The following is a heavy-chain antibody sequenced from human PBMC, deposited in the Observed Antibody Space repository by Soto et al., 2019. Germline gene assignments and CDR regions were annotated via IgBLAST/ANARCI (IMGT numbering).Heavy chain of an antibody. Sequence: PGGSLKLSFAVFGFTVRNNYMSCFGRTAGRVLEWVSVIYSGGSTYYADSVKGRFTISRDNSKNTLYLQMNSLRAEDTAVYYCARGRTEYYDFWSGYLGGYYYMDVWGKGT. D-gene: IGHD3-3*01. CDR1: GFTVRNNY. V-gene: IGHV3-66*01. J-gene: IGHJ6*03. CDR2: IYSGGST. CDR3: ARGRTEYYDFWSGYLGGYYYMDV.